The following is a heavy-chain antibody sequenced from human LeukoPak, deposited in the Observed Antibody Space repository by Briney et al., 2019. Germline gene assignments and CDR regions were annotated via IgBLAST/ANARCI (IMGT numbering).Heavy chain of an antibody. D-gene: IGHD2-2*01. CDR3: ARPSRRSSTSCYGY. V-gene: IGHV1-8*01. CDR1: GYTFTSYD. Sequence: GASVKVSCKASGYTFTSYDINWVRQATGQGLEWMGWMNPNSGNTGYAQKFQGRVTMTRNTSISTAYMELSSLRSGDTAVYYCARPSRRSSTSCYGYWGQGTLVTVSS. CDR2: MNPNSGNT. J-gene: IGHJ4*02.